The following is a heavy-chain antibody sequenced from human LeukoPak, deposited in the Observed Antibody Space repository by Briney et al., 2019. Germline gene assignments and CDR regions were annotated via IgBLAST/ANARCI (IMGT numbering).Heavy chain of an antibody. V-gene: IGHV1-69*06. CDR3: ARGGEIVVVPGAMDNYYYYMDV. CDR2: ITPKSGTP. J-gene: IGHJ6*03. CDR1: GYTFTNYA. D-gene: IGHD2-2*01. Sequence: GASVKVSCKASGYTFTNYAMNWVRQAPGQGLEWMGGITPKSGTPLYAPKFQDRVTITADKSATTAYLELRSLRIGDTAMYYCARGGEIVVVPGAMDNYYYYMDVWGKGTMVTVSS.